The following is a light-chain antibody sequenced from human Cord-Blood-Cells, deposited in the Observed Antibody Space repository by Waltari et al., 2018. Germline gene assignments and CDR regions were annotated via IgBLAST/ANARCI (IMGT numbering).Light chain of an antibody. CDR2: RNT. CDR1: SSNTGSNY. Sequence: QSVLTQPPSASGTPGQRVTISCSGSSSNTGSNYVYCYQQLPGTAPKLLIYRNTQRPSGVPDRFSGSKSGTSASLAISGLRSEDEADYYCAAWDDSLSGWVFGGGTKLTVL. CDR3: AAWDDSLSGWV. J-gene: IGLJ3*02. V-gene: IGLV1-47*01.